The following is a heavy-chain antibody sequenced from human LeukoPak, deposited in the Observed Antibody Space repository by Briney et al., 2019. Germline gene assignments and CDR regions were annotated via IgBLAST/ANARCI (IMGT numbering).Heavy chain of an antibody. D-gene: IGHD5-12*01. Sequence: GASVKVSCKASGGTFSSYAISWVRQAPGQGLEWMGRIIPILGIANYAQKFQGRVTITADKSTSTAYMELSSLRSEDTAVYYCARVRFDGYDHRIDYWGQGTLVTVSS. CDR3: ARVRFDGYDHRIDY. J-gene: IGHJ4*02. CDR2: IIPILGIA. V-gene: IGHV1-69*04. CDR1: GGTFSSYA.